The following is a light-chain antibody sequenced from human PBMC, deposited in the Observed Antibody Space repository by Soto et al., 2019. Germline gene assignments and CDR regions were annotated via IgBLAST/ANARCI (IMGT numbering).Light chain of an antibody. CDR1: QSVTSTY. CDR3: QQRYNSWT. J-gene: IGKJ1*01. CDR2: GAS. V-gene: IGKV3-20*01. Sequence: EIVLTQSPGTLSLSPGERVALSCRASQSVTSTYLAWFQQKPGQAPRLLIYGASTRATGIPDRFSGSGSGTDFTLTITRLEPEDFAVYYCQQRYNSWTFGQGTKVDIK.